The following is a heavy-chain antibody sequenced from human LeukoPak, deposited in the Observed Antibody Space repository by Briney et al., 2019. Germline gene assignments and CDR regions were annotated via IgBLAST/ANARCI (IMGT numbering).Heavy chain of an antibody. D-gene: IGHD1-14*01. CDR2: IYYDGSNE. Sequence: GGSLRLSCAASGFIFSSYTMHWVRQAPGKGLEWVTLIYYDGSNEYYADSVKGRFTISRDDSKNMLYLQMNSLRTEDTAVYYCAAEIVPATGAFDIWGQGTMVTVS. V-gene: IGHV3-30-3*01. J-gene: IGHJ3*02. CDR3: AAEIVPATGAFDI. CDR1: GFIFSSYT.